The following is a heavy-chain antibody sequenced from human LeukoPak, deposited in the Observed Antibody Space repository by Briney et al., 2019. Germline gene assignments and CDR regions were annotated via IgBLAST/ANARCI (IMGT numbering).Heavy chain of an antibody. CDR1: GGSISNYY. V-gene: IGHV4-59*08. CDR2: ISYSGST. D-gene: IGHD1-7*01. Sequence: SETLSLTCTVSGGSISNYYWSCIRQPPGKGLEWIGYISYSGSTMYNSSLMSRVTISVDTSKQFSLKLSSVTAADTAVYYCARHEGGTTADYWGQGSLVTVSS. CDR3: ARHEGGTTADY. J-gene: IGHJ4*02.